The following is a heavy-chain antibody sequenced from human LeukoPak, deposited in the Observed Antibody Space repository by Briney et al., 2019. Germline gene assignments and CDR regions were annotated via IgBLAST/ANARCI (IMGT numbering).Heavy chain of an antibody. Sequence: SETLSLTCAVYGGSFSGYYWSWIRQPPGKGLEWIGEINHSGSTNYNPSLKSRVTISVDTSKNQFSLKLSSVTAADTAVYYCARGPLYRAAAGTLFYWGQGTLVTVSS. CDR1: GGSFSGYY. D-gene: IGHD6-13*01. V-gene: IGHV4-34*01. CDR2: INHSGST. CDR3: ARGPLYRAAAGTLFY. J-gene: IGHJ4*02.